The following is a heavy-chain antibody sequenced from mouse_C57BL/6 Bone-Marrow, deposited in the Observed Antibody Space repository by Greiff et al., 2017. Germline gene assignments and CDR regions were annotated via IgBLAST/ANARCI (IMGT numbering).Heavy chain of an antibody. D-gene: IGHD2-4*01. J-gene: IGHJ3*01. V-gene: IGHV1-26*01. CDR2: INPNNGGT. CDR1: GYTFTDYY. CDR3: ARDYDYPFAY. Sequence: EVQLQQSGPELVKPGASVKISCKASGYTFTDYYMNWVKQSHGKSLEWIGDINPNNGGTSYNQKFKGKATLTVDKSSSTAYMELRSLTSEYSAVYYCARDYDYPFAYWGQGTLVTVSA.